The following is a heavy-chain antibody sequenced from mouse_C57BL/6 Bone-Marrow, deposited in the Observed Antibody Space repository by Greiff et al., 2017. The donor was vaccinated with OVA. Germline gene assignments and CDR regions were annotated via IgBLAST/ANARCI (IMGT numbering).Heavy chain of an antibody. CDR1: GYTFTSYW. V-gene: IGHV1-52*01. CDR3: ARPRITTVVATDWYFDV. D-gene: IGHD1-1*01. Sequence: QVQLQQPGAELVRPGSSVKLSCKASGYTFTSYWMHWVKQRPIQGLEWIGNIDPSDSETHYNQKFKDKATLTVDKSSRTAYMQLSSLTSEDSAVYYCARPRITTVVATDWYFDVWGTGTTVTVSS. J-gene: IGHJ1*03. CDR2: IDPSDSET.